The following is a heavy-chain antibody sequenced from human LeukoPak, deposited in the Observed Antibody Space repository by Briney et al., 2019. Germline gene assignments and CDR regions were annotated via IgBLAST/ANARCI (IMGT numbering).Heavy chain of an antibody. CDR1: GFTFSSYA. CDR3: ATEEAIVARHDAFDI. D-gene: IGHD6-6*01. J-gene: IGHJ3*02. Sequence: GGSLRLSCAASGFTFSSYAMHWVRQAPGKGLEWMGGFDPEDGETIYAQKFQGRVTMTEDTSTDTAYMELSSLRSEDTAVYYCATEEAIVARHDAFDIWGQGTMVTVSS. V-gene: IGHV1-24*01. CDR2: FDPEDGET.